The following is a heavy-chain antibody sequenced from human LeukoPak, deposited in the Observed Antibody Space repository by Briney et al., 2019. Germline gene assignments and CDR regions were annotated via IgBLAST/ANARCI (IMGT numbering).Heavy chain of an antibody. J-gene: IGHJ4*02. V-gene: IGHV3-15*01. CDR1: GFTFSNAW. Sequence: GGSLRLSCAASGFTFSNAWMSWVRQAPGKGLEWVGRIKSKTDGGTTDYAAPAKGRFTISRDDSKNTLYLQMNSLETEDTAVYYCTTDGLRGSIPYYFDYWGQGTLVTVSS. CDR3: TTDGLRGSIPYYFDY. D-gene: IGHD3-10*01. CDR2: IKSKTDGGTT.